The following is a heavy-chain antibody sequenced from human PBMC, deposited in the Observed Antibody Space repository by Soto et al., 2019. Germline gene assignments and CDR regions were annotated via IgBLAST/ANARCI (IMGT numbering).Heavy chain of an antibody. CDR2: IYYSGST. Sequence: SETLSLTCTVSGGSISSGGYYWSWIRQHPGKGLEWIGYIYYSGSTYYNPSLKSRVTISVDTSKNQFSLKLSSVTAADTAVYYCASTTVPYCSSTSCQIYYYYYYYMDVWGKGTTVTVSS. J-gene: IGHJ6*03. D-gene: IGHD2-2*01. CDR3: ASTTVPYCSSTSCQIYYYYYYYMDV. CDR1: GGSISSGGYY. V-gene: IGHV4-31*03.